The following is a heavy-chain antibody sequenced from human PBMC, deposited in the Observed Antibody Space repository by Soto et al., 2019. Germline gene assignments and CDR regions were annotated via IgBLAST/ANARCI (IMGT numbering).Heavy chain of an antibody. J-gene: IGHJ4*02. CDR2: ISYDGSNK. Sequence: QVQLVESGGGVVQPGRSLRHSCAASGFTFSSYAMHWVRQAPGKGLEWVAVISYDGSNKYYADSVKGRFTISRDNSKNTLYLQMNSLRAEDTAVYYCARDQGGIAAAGVFDYWGQGTLVTVSS. CDR3: ARDQGGIAAAGVFDY. CDR1: GFTFSSYA. D-gene: IGHD6-13*01. V-gene: IGHV3-30-3*01.